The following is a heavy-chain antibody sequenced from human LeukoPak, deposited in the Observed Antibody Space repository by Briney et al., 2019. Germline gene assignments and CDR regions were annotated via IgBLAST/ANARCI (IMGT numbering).Heavy chain of an antibody. CDR2: ISYDGSNK. J-gene: IGHJ6*03. D-gene: IGHD6-19*01. V-gene: IGHV3-30*03. CDR1: GFTFSSYG. CDR3: ARAEIEGSGHYYYYYMDV. Sequence: GGSLRLSCAASGFTFSSYGMHWVRQAPGKGLEWVAVISYDGSNKYYADSVKGRFTISRDNSKNTLYLQMNSLRSDDTAVYYCARAEIEGSGHYYYYYMDVWGKGTTVTVSS.